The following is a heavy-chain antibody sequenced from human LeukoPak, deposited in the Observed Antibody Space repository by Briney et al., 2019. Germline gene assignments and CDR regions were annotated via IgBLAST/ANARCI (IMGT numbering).Heavy chain of an antibody. Sequence: GGSLRLSCAASGFTVSSNYMSWVRQAPGKGLEWVSLIYSGGSTYYADSVKGRFTISRDNSKNTLYLQMNSLRAEDTAVYYCAKHKAAAGTVFDYWGQGTLVTVSS. CDR1: GFTVSSNY. CDR2: IYSGGST. J-gene: IGHJ4*02. D-gene: IGHD6-13*01. V-gene: IGHV3-53*01. CDR3: AKHKAAAGTVFDY.